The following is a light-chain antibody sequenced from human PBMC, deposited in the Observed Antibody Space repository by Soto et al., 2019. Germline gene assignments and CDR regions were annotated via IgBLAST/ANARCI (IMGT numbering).Light chain of an antibody. V-gene: IGKV1-39*01. J-gene: IGKJ1*01. Sequence: DIQMTQSPSSLSASVGDRVTITCRASQSISTYLNWYQQKPGKAPILVISAASSLQSGVPSRFSGSGSGTDFTLTISSLQPEDFATYYCQQSYTSPWTFGQGTNVEI. CDR3: QQSYTSPWT. CDR1: QSISTY. CDR2: AAS.